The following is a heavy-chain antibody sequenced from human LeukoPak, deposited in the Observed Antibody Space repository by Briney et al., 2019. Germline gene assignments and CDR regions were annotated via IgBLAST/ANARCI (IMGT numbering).Heavy chain of an antibody. J-gene: IGHJ4*02. V-gene: IGHV3-30*07. CDR1: GFTFSSYA. D-gene: IGHD6-13*01. CDR2: LSHDGSNK. CDR3: AQASAAGFYY. Sequence: GRSLRLSCAASGFTFSSYAMRRVRQAPGKGLEWVSVLSHDGSNKYYADSVKGRFTISRDNSKNTLYLQMNSLRAEDTAVYYCAQASAAGFYYWGQGTLGTVSS.